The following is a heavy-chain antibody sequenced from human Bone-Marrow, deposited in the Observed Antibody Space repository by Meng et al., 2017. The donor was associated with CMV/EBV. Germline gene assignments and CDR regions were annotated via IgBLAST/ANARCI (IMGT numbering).Heavy chain of an antibody. D-gene: IGHD1-26*01. CDR3: ARGHGDGVSGFSYYYYGMDV. CDR1: GFTFSSYS. CDR2: ISSSSSYI. V-gene: IGHV3-21*05. J-gene: IGHJ6*02. Sequence: GGSLRLSCAASGFTFSSYSMNWVRQAPGKGLEWVSYISSSSSYIFYADSVKGRFTISRDNAKNSLYLQMNSLRAEDTAVYYCARGHGDGVSGFSYYYYGMDVWGQGTTVTVPS.